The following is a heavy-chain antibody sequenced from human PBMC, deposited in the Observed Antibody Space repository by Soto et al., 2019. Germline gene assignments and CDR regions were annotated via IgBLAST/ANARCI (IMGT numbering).Heavy chain of an antibody. J-gene: IGHJ3*02. V-gene: IGHV3-48*03. CDR1: GFTFSSYE. Sequence: PGGSLRLSCAASGFTFSSYEMNWVRQAPGKGLEWVSYISSSGSTIYYADSVKGRFTISRDNAKNSLYLQMNSLRAEDTAVYYCARDWVNILTGYPHDAFDIWGQGTMVTVSS. D-gene: IGHD3-9*01. CDR3: ARDWVNILTGYPHDAFDI. CDR2: ISSSGSTI.